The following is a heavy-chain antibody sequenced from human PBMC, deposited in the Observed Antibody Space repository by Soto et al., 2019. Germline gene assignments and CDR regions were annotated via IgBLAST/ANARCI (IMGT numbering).Heavy chain of an antibody. Sequence: SETLSLTCTVSGGSISSYYWSWIRQPPGKGLEWIGYIYYSGSTNYNPSLKSRVTISVDTSKNQFSLKLSSVAAADTAVYYGASLTYFPYYFDYWGQGTLVTVSS. V-gene: IGHV4-59*08. CDR3: ASLTYFPYYFDY. D-gene: IGHD3-9*01. CDR2: IYYSGST. CDR1: GGSISSYY. J-gene: IGHJ4*02.